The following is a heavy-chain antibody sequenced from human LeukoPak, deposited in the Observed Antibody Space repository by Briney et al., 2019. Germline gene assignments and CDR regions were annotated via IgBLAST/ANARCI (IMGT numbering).Heavy chain of an antibody. CDR1: GFTFNTYA. CDR2: ISGTGGGT. Sequence: GGSLRLSCAASGFTFNTYAMSWVRQAPGKGLEWVSSISGTGGGTYYADSVKGRFTISRDNSHKTLYLQMNSLRAEDTAVYYCAKVGELWFGEFYYFDYWGQGTLVTVSS. J-gene: IGHJ4*02. V-gene: IGHV3-23*01. CDR3: AKVGELWFGEFYYFDY. D-gene: IGHD3-10*01.